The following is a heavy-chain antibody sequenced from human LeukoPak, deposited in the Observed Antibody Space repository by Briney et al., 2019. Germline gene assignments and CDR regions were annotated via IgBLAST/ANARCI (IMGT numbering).Heavy chain of an antibody. J-gene: IGHJ1*01. CDR2: ISGSGSYT. CDR3: AKEGAGSSNRYFQH. V-gene: IGHV3-23*01. D-gene: IGHD2-15*01. Sequence: GGSLRLSCAASGFTFSTYAMNWVRQAPGKGLEWVSVISGSGSYTYYADSVRGRFTISSDNSKNPLYLQMNSLRADDTAVYYCAKEGAGSSNRYFQHWGQGTLVTVSS. CDR1: GFTFSTYA.